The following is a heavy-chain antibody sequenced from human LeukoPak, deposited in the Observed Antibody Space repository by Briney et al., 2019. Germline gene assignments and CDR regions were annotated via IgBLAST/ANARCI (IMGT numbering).Heavy chain of an antibody. CDR1: GFTFNTYV. J-gene: IGHJ4*02. Sequence: PGGSLRLSCAASGFTFNTYVMSWVREAPGKGLEWVSAINGGGSNTYYADSVKGRFTISRDNPKNMVYLQMNNLRADDTAVYYCAKSVVVITFRFDDWGQGALVTVS. D-gene: IGHD2-15*01. CDR3: AKSVVVITFRFDD. CDR2: INGGGSNT. V-gene: IGHV3-23*01.